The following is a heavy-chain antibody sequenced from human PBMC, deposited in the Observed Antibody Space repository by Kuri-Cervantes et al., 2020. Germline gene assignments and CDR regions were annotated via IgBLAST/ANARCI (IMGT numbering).Heavy chain of an antibody. CDR2: ISGSGGST. D-gene: IGHD3-10*01. V-gene: IGHV3-23*01. CDR3: ARDKGFGELSQYGMDV. CDR1: GFTFNTYW. J-gene: IGHJ6*02. Sequence: GESLKISCVTSGFTFNTYWMSWVRQAPGKGLEWVSDISGSGGSTYYADSVKGRFTISRDNSKNTLYLQMNSLRAEDTAVYYCARDKGFGELSQYGMDVWGQGTTVTVSS.